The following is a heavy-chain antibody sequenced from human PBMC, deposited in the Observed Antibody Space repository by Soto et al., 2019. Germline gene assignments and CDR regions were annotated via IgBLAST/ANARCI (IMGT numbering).Heavy chain of an antibody. CDR1: GGSFSNYY. CDR3: AREGSSGVSFDY. CDR2: IYNRGST. V-gene: IGHV4-59*01. D-gene: IGHD2-8*01. Sequence: SDTLSLTCTVSGGSFSNYYWSWIQQPPGKGLEWIGYIYNRGSTKSNLSLESRVTISMDTSKSQFSLKLSSVTAADTAVYYCAREGSSGVSFDYWGLGTLVTVS. J-gene: IGHJ4*02.